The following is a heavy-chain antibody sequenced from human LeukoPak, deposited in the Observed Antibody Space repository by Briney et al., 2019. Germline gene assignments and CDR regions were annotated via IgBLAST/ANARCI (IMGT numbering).Heavy chain of an antibody. V-gene: IGHV3-15*01. CDR1: GFTFSSYS. CDR3: TTWSYHLHY. CDR2: IKSKIDGGTS. J-gene: IGHJ4*02. Sequence: GGSLRLSCAASGFTFSSYSMNWVRQAPGKGLEWVGRIKSKIDGGTSDYAAPVNGRFTISRDDSKNTLYLQMNSLKTEDTAVYYCTTWSYHLHYWGQGTLVTVSS. D-gene: IGHD1-26*01.